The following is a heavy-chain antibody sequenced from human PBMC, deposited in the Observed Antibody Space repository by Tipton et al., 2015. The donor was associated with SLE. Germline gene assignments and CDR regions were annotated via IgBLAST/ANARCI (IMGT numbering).Heavy chain of an antibody. CDR1: GGSISSSSYY. J-gene: IGHJ4*02. CDR3: ARHGWQQLDRDGFDF. CDR2: IYYSGST. Sequence: TLSLTCTVSGGSISSSSYYWGWIRQPPGKGLEWIGSIYYSGSTYYTPSLKSRVSISVATSKNQFSLRLNSVTAADTAVFYCARHGWQQLDRDGFDFWGQGTLVTVSS. D-gene: IGHD6-13*01. V-gene: IGHV4-39*01.